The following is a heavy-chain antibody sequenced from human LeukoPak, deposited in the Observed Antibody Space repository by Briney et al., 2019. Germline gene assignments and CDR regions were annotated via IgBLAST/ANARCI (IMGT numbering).Heavy chain of an antibody. CDR2: MNPNSGNT. J-gene: IGHJ4*02. D-gene: IGHD3-10*01. Sequence: ASVKVSCKASGYTFTSYDINWVRQATGQGLEWMGWMNPNSGNTGYAQKFQGRVTMTRNTSISTAYMELSSLRSEDTAVYYCARRSTMVRGVIIWNYWGQGTLVTVSS. CDR1: GYTFTSYD. CDR3: ARRSTMVRGVIIWNY. V-gene: IGHV1-8*01.